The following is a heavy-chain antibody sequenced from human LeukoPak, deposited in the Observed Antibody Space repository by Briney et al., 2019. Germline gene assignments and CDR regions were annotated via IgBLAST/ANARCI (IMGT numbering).Heavy chain of an antibody. CDR2: FDPEGGET. D-gene: IGHD3-22*01. Sequence: VASVNVSCKVSGYTLTGLSMHWVRRAPGKGREWMGGFDPEGGETIYAQKFQGRVTMTEDTSTNTAYMELSSLRSEDTAVYYCATEGRQDGITMIVSGWFDPWGQGTLVTVSS. CDR3: ATEGRQDGITMIVSGWFDP. V-gene: IGHV1-24*01. CDR1: GYTLTGLS. J-gene: IGHJ5*02.